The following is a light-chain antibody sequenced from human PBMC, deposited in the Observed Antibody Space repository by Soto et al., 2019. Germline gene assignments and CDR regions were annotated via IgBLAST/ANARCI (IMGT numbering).Light chain of an antibody. V-gene: IGKV4-1*01. J-gene: IGKJ4*01. CDR2: WAS. CDR3: QQYYSNPLT. CDR1: QSIFYSSNNKNF. Sequence: DIVMTQSPDSLAVSLGERATINCKSSQSIFYSSNNKNFLAWFQQKPGQPPKLLIYWASIRESGVPDRFSGRGSGTDFPLTISSLQAEDVAVYYCQQYYSNPLTFGGGTKVEIK.